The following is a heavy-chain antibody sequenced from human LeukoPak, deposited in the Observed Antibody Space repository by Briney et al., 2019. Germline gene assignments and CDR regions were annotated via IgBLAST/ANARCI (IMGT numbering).Heavy chain of an antibody. CDR2: IYYSGST. Sequence: SETLSLTCTVSGGSFSSGSYYWGWIRQPPGKGLEWIGSIYYSGSTYYNPSLKSRVTISVDTSKNQFSLKLSSVTAADTAVYYCARPGYCSGGSCYSYYYYGMDVWGQGTTVTVSS. V-gene: IGHV4-39*01. D-gene: IGHD2-15*01. CDR1: GGSFSSGSYY. CDR3: ARPGYCSGGSCYSYYYYGMDV. J-gene: IGHJ6*02.